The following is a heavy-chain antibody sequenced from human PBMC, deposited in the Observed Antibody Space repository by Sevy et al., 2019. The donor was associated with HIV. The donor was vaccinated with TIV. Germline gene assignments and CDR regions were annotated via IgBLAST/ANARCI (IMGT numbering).Heavy chain of an antibody. Sequence: GGSLRLSCAASGITYSSTWMSWVRLVPGKGLEWLGRIKSETDGVAADYAAAVKGRFTISRDDSKETLYLQLNSLKTEDTAVYYCTTDLGFYSSKWGQGTLVTVSS. CDR3: TTDLGFYSSK. D-gene: IGHD4-4*01. CDR1: GITYSSTW. V-gene: IGHV3-15*01. J-gene: IGHJ4*02. CDR2: IKSETDGVAA.